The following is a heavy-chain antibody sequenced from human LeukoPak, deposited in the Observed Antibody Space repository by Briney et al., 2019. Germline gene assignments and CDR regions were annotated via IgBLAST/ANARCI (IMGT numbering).Heavy chain of an antibody. D-gene: IGHD2-15*01. V-gene: IGHV3-30*18. J-gene: IGHJ4*02. CDR3: AKDGRYCSGGSCYEYYFDY. Sequence: PGGSLRLSCAASGFTFSSYGMHWVRQAPGKGLEWVAVISYDGSNKYYAGSVKGRFTISRDNSKNTLYLQMNSLRAEDTAVYYCAKDGRYCSGGSCYEYYFDYWGQGTLVTVSS. CDR2: ISYDGSNK. CDR1: GFTFSSYG.